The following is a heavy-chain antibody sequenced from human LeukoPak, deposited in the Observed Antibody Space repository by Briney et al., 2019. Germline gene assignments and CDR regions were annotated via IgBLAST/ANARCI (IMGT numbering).Heavy chain of an antibody. D-gene: IGHD3-10*01. CDR3: ARDRDYYYGSGSYYYDAFDI. Sequence: GGSLRLSCEASGFTFNNFGMHWVRQAPGKGLEWVAVIWYDGSNKYYADSVKGRFTISRDNSKNTLYLQMNSLRAEDTAVYYCARDRDYYYGSGSYYYDAFDIWGQGTMVTVSS. CDR1: GFTFNNFG. J-gene: IGHJ3*02. CDR2: IWYDGSNK. V-gene: IGHV3-33*01.